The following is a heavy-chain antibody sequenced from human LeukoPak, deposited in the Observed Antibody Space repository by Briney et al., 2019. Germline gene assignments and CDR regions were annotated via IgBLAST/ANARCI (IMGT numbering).Heavy chain of an antibody. CDR2: FYYSGST. V-gene: IGHV4-39*07. CDR1: GGSISSSSYY. Sequence: PSETLSLICSVSGGSISSSSYYWGWIRQPPGKGQEWIGSFYYSGSTYYNPSLKSRVTISVDTSKNQFSLKLSSVTAADTAVYYCASSPLGYCSGGSCLKDAFDIWGQGTMVTVSS. CDR3: ASSPLGYCSGGSCLKDAFDI. J-gene: IGHJ3*02. D-gene: IGHD2-15*01.